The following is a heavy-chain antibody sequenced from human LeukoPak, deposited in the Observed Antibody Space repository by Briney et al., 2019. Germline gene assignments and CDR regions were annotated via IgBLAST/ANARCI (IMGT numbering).Heavy chain of an antibody. D-gene: IGHD3-22*01. V-gene: IGHV4-34*01. CDR2: INHSGST. Sequence: SETLSLTCAVYGGSFSGYYWSWIRQPLGKGLEWIGEINHSGSTNYNPSLKSRVTISVDTSKNQFSLKLSSVTAADTAVYYCARGPNYDSSGQSLSWGQGTLVTVSS. CDR1: GGSFSGYY. CDR3: ARGPNYDSSGQSLS. J-gene: IGHJ4*02.